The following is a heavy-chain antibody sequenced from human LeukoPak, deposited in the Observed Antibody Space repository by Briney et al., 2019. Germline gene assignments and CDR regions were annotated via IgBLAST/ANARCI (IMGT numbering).Heavy chain of an antibody. CDR3: ARGTDDIDI. D-gene: IGHD3-9*01. J-gene: IGHJ3*02. CDR1: GFTFSSYW. CDR2: INSDGSTT. V-gene: IGHV3-74*01. Sequence: GGSLRLSCAASGFTFSSYWMHWVRQAPGKGLVWVSRINSDGSTTSYADSVKGRFSISRFNAKETLYLRMNSLRVEDTAVYYCARGTDDIDIWGQGTLVTVSS.